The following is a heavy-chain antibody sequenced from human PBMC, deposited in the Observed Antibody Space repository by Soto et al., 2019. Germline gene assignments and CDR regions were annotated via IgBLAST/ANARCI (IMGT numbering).Heavy chain of an antibody. CDR2: IYPADSDT. Sequence: PGASRTSSCQSSGYIFAINWIGWVRQLPGKGLEWMGVIYPADSDTRYSPSFQGQVTISVDKSVSTAYLHWSSLKASDTAMYYCARSASYCSRTSCHFNYWGQGTPVNVSS. CDR1: GYIFAINW. D-gene: IGHD2-2*01. V-gene: IGHV5-51*01. J-gene: IGHJ4*02. CDR3: ARSASYCSRTSCHFNY.